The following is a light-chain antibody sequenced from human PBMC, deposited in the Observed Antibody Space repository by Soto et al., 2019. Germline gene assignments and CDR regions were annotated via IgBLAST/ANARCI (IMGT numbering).Light chain of an antibody. CDR2: ENN. CDR3: GTWDSCLSAGG. J-gene: IGLJ2*01. CDR1: SSYIGTNY. V-gene: IGLV1-51*02. Sequence: QSVPRPAPSVSSAPGQKVTISCSGSSSYIGTNYVSWYQQLPGTAPNLLIYENNKRPSGIPDRFSGSKSGTSATLGITGLQTGDEADYYCGTWDSCLSAGGFGGGPKVTVL.